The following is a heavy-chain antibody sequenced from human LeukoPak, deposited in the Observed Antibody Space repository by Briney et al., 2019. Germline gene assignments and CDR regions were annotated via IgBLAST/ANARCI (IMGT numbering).Heavy chain of an antibody. CDR2: INHSGNT. Sequence: SETLSLTCTVHGGSFSDYCWSWIRQPPGKGLEWIGGINHSGNTIYNPSLKSRVTISVDTSKNQFSLKLSSVTAADTAVYYCARDRNYYDSSGYPERGAFDIWGQGTMVTVSS. V-gene: IGHV4-34*01. CDR3: ARDRNYYDSSGYPERGAFDI. J-gene: IGHJ3*02. CDR1: GGSFSDYC. D-gene: IGHD3-22*01.